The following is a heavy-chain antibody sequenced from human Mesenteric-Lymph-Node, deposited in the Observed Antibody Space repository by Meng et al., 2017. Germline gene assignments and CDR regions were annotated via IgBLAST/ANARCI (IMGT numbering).Heavy chain of an antibody. CDR1: GFTFSSYW. Sequence: GESLKISCAASGFTFSSYWMSWVRQAPGKGLEWVANIKQDGSEKYYVDSVKGRFTISRDNAKNSLYLQMNSLTAEDTAVYYCARSTIGGASYFDYWGQGTLVTVSS. CDR3: ARSTIGGASYFDY. CDR2: IKQDGSEK. V-gene: IGHV3-7*01. D-gene: IGHD1-26*01. J-gene: IGHJ4*02.